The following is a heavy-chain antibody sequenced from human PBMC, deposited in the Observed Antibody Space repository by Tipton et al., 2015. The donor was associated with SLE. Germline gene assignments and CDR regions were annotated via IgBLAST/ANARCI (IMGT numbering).Heavy chain of an antibody. CDR3: ARVSGGYTADYFDY. V-gene: IGHV1-18*01. CDR1: GYTFTNYG. J-gene: IGHJ4*02. D-gene: IGHD5-18*01. CDR2: ISAYNGDT. Sequence: QVQLVQSGAEVKKPGASVKVSCKTSGYTFTNYGISWVRQAPGQGLEWMGWISAYNGDTNYAQSLQGRVTMTTDTSTSTAFMELRSLRSDDSAVYFCARVSGGYTADYFDYWGQGTLFTVSS.